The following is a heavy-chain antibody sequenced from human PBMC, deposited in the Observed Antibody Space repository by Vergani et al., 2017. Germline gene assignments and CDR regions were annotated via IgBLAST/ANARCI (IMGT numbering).Heavy chain of an antibody. CDR1: GFTFSNSA. J-gene: IGHJ4*02. CDR2: ISGHGDRT. Sequence: EVHLLESGGGQVEAGGSLRLSCVASGFTFSNSAMSWVRQTSGKGLEWVSAISGHGDRTYYADSVKGRFTISRDNSKNMLFLQMNNLRTEDTAIYYCAKQYFVSWNYLFDYWCQRTLVTVSS. D-gene: IGHD1-7*01. V-gene: IGHV3-23*01. CDR3: AKQYFVSWNYLFDY.